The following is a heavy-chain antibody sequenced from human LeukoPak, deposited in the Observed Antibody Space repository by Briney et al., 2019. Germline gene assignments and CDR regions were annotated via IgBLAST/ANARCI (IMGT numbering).Heavy chain of an antibody. CDR2: MNPNSGNT. D-gene: IGHD4-11*01. V-gene: IGHV1-8*03. J-gene: IGHJ5*02. Sequence: GASVKVSCKASGGTFSSYAINWVRQATGQGLEWMGWMNPNSGNTGYAQKFQGRVTITRNTSISTAYMELSSLRSEDTAVYYCARADYTNNWFDLWGQGTLVTVSS. CDR3: ARADYTNNWFDL. CDR1: GGTFSSYA.